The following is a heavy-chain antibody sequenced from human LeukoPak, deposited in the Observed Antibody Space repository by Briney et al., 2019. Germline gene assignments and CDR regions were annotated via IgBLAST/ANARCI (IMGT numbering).Heavy chain of an antibody. CDR2: IYHSGTT. CDR1: GGSINRGGYY. D-gene: IGHD6-19*01. J-gene: IGHJ3*02. Sequence: PSETLSLTCTVSGGSINRGGYYWSWIRQPPGEGLEWTGYIYHSGTTYYNPSLKSRVTISVDGSKNQFSLKLNSVTPEDTAVYYCARVEYSSAWVPNAFDIWGQGTMVTVSS. CDR3: ARVEYSSAWVPNAFDI. V-gene: IGHV4-30-2*01.